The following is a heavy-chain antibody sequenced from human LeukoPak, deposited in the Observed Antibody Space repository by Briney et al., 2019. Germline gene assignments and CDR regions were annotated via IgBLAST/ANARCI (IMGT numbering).Heavy chain of an antibody. V-gene: IGHV1-2*02. J-gene: IGHJ4*02. CDR3: ARGWGYCSSTSCDYYFDY. Sequence: GASVKVSCKASGYTFTGYYMHWVRQAPGQGLEWMGWINPNSGGTNYAKKFQGRVTMTRDTSISTAYMELSRLRSDDTAVYYCARGWGYCSSTSCDYYFDYWGQGTLVTVSS. D-gene: IGHD2-2*01. CDR1: GYTFTGYY. CDR2: INPNSGGT.